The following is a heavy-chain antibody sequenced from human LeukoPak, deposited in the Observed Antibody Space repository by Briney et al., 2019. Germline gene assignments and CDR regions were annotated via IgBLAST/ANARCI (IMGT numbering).Heavy chain of an antibody. CDR2: IKQDGSEK. CDR3: ARNARGPGDF. CDR1: GLTFSTYW. J-gene: IGHJ4*02. Sequence: GGSLRLSCAASGLTFSTYWMNWVRQAPGKGLEWVANIKQDGSEKFYVDSVKGRFTISRDNAKKLVYLQMNSLRAEDTAIYYCARNARGPGDFWGQGTVVTVSS. V-gene: IGHV3-7*01. D-gene: IGHD2-2*01.